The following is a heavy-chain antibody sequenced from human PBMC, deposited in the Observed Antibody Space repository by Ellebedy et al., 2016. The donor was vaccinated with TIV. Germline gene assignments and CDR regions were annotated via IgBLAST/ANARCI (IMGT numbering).Heavy chain of an antibody. CDR3: ARGEWEQRFDY. Sequence: MPGGSLRLSCTVSGGSISSYYWSWIRQPPGKGREWIGYIYYSGSTNHNPSLKSRVTISIDTSKNQVSLKLSSVTAADTAMYYCARGEWEQRFDYWGQGTLVTVSS. CDR2: IYYSGST. J-gene: IGHJ4*02. V-gene: IGHV4-59*01. D-gene: IGHD1-26*01. CDR1: GGSISSYY.